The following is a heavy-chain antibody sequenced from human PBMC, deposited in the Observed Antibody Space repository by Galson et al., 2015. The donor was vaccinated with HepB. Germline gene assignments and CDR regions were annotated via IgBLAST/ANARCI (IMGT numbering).Heavy chain of an antibody. J-gene: IGHJ6*03. D-gene: IGHD2-2*01. V-gene: IGHV1-69*13. CDR3: ASSGPLPFYQLPNVAQYYYYYMDV. Sequence: SVKVSCKASGGTFSSYAISWVRQAPGQGLEWMGGIIPIFGTANYAQKFQGRVTITADESTSTAYMELSSLRSEDTAVYYCASSGPLPFYQLPNVAQYYYYYMDVWGKGTTVTVSS. CDR1: GGTFSSYA. CDR2: IIPIFGTA.